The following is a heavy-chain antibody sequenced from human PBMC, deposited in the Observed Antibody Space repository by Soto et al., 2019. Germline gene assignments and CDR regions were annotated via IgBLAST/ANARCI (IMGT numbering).Heavy chain of an antibody. D-gene: IGHD1-26*01. J-gene: IGHJ4*02. Sequence: QVQLVESGGGVVQPGRSLRLSCAASGFTFSSYGMHWVRQAPGKGLEWVAVIWYDGSNKYYADSVKGRFTISRDNSKNTLYLKMNSLRAEDTAVYYCARDLVGATGYWGQGTLVTVSS. CDR3: ARDLVGATGY. CDR2: IWYDGSNK. V-gene: IGHV3-33*01. CDR1: GFTFSSYG.